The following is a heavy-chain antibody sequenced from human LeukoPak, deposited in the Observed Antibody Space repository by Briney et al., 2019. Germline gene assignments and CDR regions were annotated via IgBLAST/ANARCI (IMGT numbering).Heavy chain of an antibody. Sequence: GASVKVSCKASGYTFTSYGISWVRQAPRQGLEWMGWISAYNGNTNYAQKLQGRVTMTTDTSTSTAYMELRSLRSDDTAVYYCARDANPALPGDAFDIWGQGTMVTVSS. D-gene: IGHD2-2*01. CDR1: GYTFTSYG. J-gene: IGHJ3*02. V-gene: IGHV1-18*01. CDR2: ISAYNGNT. CDR3: ARDANPALPGDAFDI.